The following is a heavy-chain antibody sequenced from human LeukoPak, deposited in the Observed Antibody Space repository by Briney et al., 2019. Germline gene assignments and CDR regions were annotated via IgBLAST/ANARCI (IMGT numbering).Heavy chain of an antibody. J-gene: IGHJ4*02. CDR3: ARGGGSGWYIDY. Sequence: SETLSLTCAVYGGSFSSYYWSWIRQPPGKGLEWIGEINHSGSSNYNPSLKSRVTISVDTSKNQFSLKLSSVTAADTAVYYCARGGGSGWYIDYWGQGTLVTVSS. CDR1: GGSFSSYY. CDR2: INHSGSS. V-gene: IGHV4-34*01. D-gene: IGHD6-19*01.